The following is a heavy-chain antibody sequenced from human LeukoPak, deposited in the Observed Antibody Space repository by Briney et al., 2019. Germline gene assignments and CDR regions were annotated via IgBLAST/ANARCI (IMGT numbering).Heavy chain of an antibody. Sequence: ASVKVSCKASGGTFSSYAISWVRQAPGQGLEWMGGIIPIFGTENYAQKFQGRVTITTDESTSTAYMELSSLRSEDTAVYYCARDDGGCYYYYMDVWGKGTTVTVSS. CDR1: GGTFSSYA. CDR3: ARDDGGCYYYYMDV. J-gene: IGHJ6*03. CDR2: IIPIFGTE. V-gene: IGHV1-69*05. D-gene: IGHD3-16*01.